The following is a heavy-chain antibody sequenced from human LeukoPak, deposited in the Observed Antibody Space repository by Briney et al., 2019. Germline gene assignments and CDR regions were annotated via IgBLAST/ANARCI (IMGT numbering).Heavy chain of an antibody. CDR2: IYYSGST. CDR1: GGSISSYY. V-gene: IGHV4-59*01. Sequence: SETLSLTCTVSGGSISSYYWSWIRQPPGKGLEWIGYIYYSGSTNYNPSLKSRVTISVDTSKNQFSLKLSSVTAADTAVHYCAREGLGRPIAHWGQGTLVTVSS. CDR3: AREGLGRPIAH. D-gene: IGHD1-1*01. J-gene: IGHJ4*02.